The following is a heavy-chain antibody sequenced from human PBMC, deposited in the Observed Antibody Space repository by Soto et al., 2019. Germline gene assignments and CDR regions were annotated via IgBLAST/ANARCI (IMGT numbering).Heavy chain of an antibody. CDR3: AAEEGGYSGYDRRYYYYGMDV. D-gene: IGHD5-12*01. V-gene: IGHV4-34*01. J-gene: IGHJ6*02. CDR1: GGSFSGYY. CDR2: INHSGST. Sequence: ETLSLTCAVYGGSFSGYYWSWIRQPPGKGLEWIGEINHSGSTNYNPSLKSRVTISVDTSKNQFSLKLSSVTAADTAVYYCAAEEGGYSGYDRRYYYYGMDVWGQGTTVTVSS.